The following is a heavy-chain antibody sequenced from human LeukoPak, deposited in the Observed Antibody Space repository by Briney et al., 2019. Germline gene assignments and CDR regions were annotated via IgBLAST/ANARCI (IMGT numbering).Heavy chain of an antibody. V-gene: IGHV3-30*02. J-gene: IGHJ4*02. Sequence: GGSLRLSCAASGFTFSDYGMHWVRQTPGKGLEWVAFIRYDGSNQNYADSVKGRFTISRDNSKNTLYLQMNSLRAEDTAVYYCAKEIRGYTYGYYFDYWGQGTLVTVSS. D-gene: IGHD5-18*01. CDR1: GFTFSDYG. CDR2: IRYDGSNQ. CDR3: AKEIRGYTYGYYFDY.